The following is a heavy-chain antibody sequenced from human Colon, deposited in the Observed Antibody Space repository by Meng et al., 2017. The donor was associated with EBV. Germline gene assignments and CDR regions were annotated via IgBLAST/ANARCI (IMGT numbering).Heavy chain of an antibody. CDR1: GGSISTSDW. V-gene: IGHV4-4*02. Sequence: LKGSGPVSGEPSGTLSLTCPVSGGSISTSDWWSWVRQPPGKGLEWIGEIYRGGGTNYNPSFKSRVTISVDTSNNHFSLKLSYVTAADTAVYYCARVRVIPAAVGFDYWGQGTLVTVSS. D-gene: IGHD2-2*01. CDR3: ARVRVIPAAVGFDY. J-gene: IGHJ4*02. CDR2: IYRGGGT.